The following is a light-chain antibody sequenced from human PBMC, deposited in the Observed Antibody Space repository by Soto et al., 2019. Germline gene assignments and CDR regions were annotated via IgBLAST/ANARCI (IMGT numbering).Light chain of an antibody. Sequence: EFVLTQSPGTLSLSPGERATLSCMSSQTVRNNYLAWYQQKPGQATRLMIYDASSRATGITDRFSGGGYGKDFTLTISRLEPEDFAVYYCQQFSSYPLTFGGGTKVYIK. CDR1: QTVRNNY. V-gene: IGKV3-20*01. CDR2: DAS. CDR3: QQFSSYPLT. J-gene: IGKJ4*01.